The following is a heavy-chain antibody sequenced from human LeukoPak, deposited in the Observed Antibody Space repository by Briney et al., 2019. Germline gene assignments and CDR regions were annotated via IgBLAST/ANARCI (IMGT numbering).Heavy chain of an antibody. Sequence: PGGSLRLSCAASGFTFSSYAMRWVRQAPGKGLEWVSSITGSGDTTYYADSVKGRFTISRDNSKNTLYLQMNSLRAEDTAVYYCADSNYCYPVDYWGQGTLVTDSA. CDR2: ITGSGDTT. J-gene: IGHJ4*02. D-gene: IGHD4-11*01. CDR3: ADSNYCYPVDY. CDR1: GFTFSSYA. V-gene: IGHV3-23*01.